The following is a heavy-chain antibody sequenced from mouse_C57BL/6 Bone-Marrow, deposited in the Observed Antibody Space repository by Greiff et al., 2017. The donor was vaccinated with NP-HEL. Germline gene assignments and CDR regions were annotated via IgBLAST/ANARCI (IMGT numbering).Heavy chain of an antibody. J-gene: IGHJ4*01. CDR1: GYTFTSYG. CDR2: IYPRSGNT. V-gene: IGHV1-81*01. D-gene: IGHD1-1*01. Sequence: QVQLKQSGAELARPGASVKLSCKASGYTFTSYGISWVKQRTGQGLEWIGEIYPRSGNTYYNEKFKGKATLTADKSSSTAYMELRSLTSEDSAVYFCVPFYYGSGYAMDYWGQGTSVTVSS. CDR3: VPFYYGSGYAMDY.